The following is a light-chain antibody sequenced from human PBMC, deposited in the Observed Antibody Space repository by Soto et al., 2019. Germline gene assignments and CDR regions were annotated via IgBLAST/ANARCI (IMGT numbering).Light chain of an antibody. Sequence: EIVLTQSPGTLSLSPGERATLSCRASQSVSSNYLAWSQQKPGQAPRLLIHGATTRATGIPARFSGSGSGTEFTLTISSLQSEDFAVYYCQQYNNWPRTFGQGTKVDIK. J-gene: IGKJ1*01. CDR3: QQYNNWPRT. V-gene: IGKV3-15*01. CDR1: QSVSSNY. CDR2: GAT.